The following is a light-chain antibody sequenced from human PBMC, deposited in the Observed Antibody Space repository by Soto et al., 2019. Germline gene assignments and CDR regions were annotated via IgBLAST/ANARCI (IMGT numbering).Light chain of an antibody. CDR3: QQYGSSPRT. J-gene: IGKJ1*01. Sequence: EIVLTQSPGTLSLSPGETATLSCRASQSVSSSYLAWYQQKPGQAPRLLISGASTRATGIPDRFSGSGSGTDFTLTISRLEPEEFAVYYCQQYGSSPRTFGQGTKVESK. CDR2: GAS. V-gene: IGKV3-20*01. CDR1: QSVSSSY.